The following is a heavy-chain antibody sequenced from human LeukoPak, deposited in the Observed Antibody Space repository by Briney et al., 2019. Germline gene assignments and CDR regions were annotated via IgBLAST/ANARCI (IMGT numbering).Heavy chain of an antibody. Sequence: ASVKVSCKASGYTFTGYYMHWVRQAPGQGLEWMGWINPNSGGTNYAQKFQGRVTMTRDTSISTAYMELSGLRSDDAAVYYCARANMVRGVGLFFDRNWFDPWGQGTLVTVSS. CDR1: GYTFTGYY. CDR3: ARANMVRGVGLFFDRNWFDP. V-gene: IGHV1-2*02. CDR2: INPNSGGT. J-gene: IGHJ5*02. D-gene: IGHD3-10*01.